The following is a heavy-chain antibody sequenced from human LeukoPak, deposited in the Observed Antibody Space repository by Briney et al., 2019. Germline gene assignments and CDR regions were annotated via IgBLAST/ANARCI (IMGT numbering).Heavy chain of an antibody. V-gene: IGHV3-11*04. D-gene: IGHD6-13*01. CDR2: ISSSGSSI. J-gene: IGHJ4*02. CDR3: ARLFSSSWPPYFDY. Sequence: GGSLRLSCAASGFTFSDYYMSWIRQAPGKGLEWVSYISSSGSSIYYADSVKGRFTISRDNAKSSLYLQMNSLRAEDTAVYYCARLFSSSWPPYFDYWGQGTLVTVSS. CDR1: GFTFSDYY.